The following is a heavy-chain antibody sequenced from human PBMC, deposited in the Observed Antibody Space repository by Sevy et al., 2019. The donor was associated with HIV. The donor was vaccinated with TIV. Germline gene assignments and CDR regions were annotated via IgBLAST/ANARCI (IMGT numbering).Heavy chain of an antibody. CDR3: ARDQHDYAGNLRTGWFDP. CDR1: GFTFSDYW. V-gene: IGHV3-30*03. Sequence: GGSLRLSCAASGFTFSDYWMSWVRQAPGKGLEWVAFVSYDGSNKYYADSVKGRFTISRDNSKNTLFLQMNSLRAEDTAIYYCARDQHDYAGNLRTGWFDPWGQGTLVTVSS. D-gene: IGHD4-17*01. J-gene: IGHJ5*02. CDR2: VSYDGSNK.